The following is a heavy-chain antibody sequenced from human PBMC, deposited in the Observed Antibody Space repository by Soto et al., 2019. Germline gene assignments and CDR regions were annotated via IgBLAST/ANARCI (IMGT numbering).Heavy chain of an antibody. V-gene: IGHV1-46*03. CDR2: INPSGGST. CDR1: GYIFTSYY. J-gene: IGHJ3*02. Sequence: GASVKVSCKASGYIFTSYYMHWVRQAPGQGLEWMGIINPSGGSTSYAQKFQGRVTMTRDTSTSTAYMELSSLRSEDTAVYYCAGPYGDYELGIWGQGTMVTVS. CDR3: AGPYGDYELGI. D-gene: IGHD4-17*01.